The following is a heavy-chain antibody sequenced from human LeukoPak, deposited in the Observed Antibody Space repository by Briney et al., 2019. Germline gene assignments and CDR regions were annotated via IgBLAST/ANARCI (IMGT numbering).Heavy chain of an antibody. CDR2: IYTSGST. V-gene: IGHV4-4*07. CDR1: GGSISSYY. D-gene: IGHD3-10*01. J-gene: IGHJ3*02. CDR3: ARWIRARRITMVRGVISDAFDI. Sequence: PSETLSLTCTVSGGSISSYYWSWIRQPAGKGLEWIGRIYTSGSTNYNPSLKSRVTMSVDTSKNQFSLKLSSVTAADTAVYYCARWIRARRITMVRGVISDAFDIWGQGTMVTVSS.